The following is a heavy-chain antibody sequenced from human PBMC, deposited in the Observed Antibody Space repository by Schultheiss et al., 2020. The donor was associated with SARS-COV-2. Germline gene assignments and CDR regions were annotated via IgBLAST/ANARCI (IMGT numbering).Heavy chain of an antibody. Sequence: ASVKVSCRASGYTFTHYYIQWVRQAPGQGLEWVGWINPNTGGTKYAPKFQGRVTMTRDTSISTAYMELSRLRSDDTAVYYCARERVLRFLEWLPDYWGQGTLVTVSS. D-gene: IGHD3-3*01. CDR1: GYTFTHYY. CDR3: ARERVLRFLEWLPDY. J-gene: IGHJ4*02. V-gene: IGHV1-2*02. CDR2: INPNTGGT.